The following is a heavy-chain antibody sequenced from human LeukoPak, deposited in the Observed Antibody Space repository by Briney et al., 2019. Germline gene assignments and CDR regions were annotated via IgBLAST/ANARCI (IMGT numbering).Heavy chain of an antibody. CDR3: AKRSTMVRGVISGGFDP. CDR2: ISGSGGST. D-gene: IGHD3-10*01. J-gene: IGHJ5*02. V-gene: IGHV3-23*01. CDR1: GFTFSSYA. Sequence: HPGGSLRLSCAASGFTFSSYAMSWVRQAPGKGLEWVSAISGSGGSTYYADPVKGRFTISRDNSKNTLYLQMNSLRAEDTAVYYCAKRSTMVRGVISGGFDPWGQGTLVTVSS.